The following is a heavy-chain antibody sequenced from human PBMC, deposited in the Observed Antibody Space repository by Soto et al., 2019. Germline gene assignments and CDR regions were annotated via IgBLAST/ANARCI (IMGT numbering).Heavy chain of an antibody. D-gene: IGHD2-2*01. CDR1: GFTFSSYS. J-gene: IGHJ5*02. Sequence: GGSLRLSCAASGFTFSSYSMNWVRQAPGKGLEWVSSISSSSSYIYYADSVKGRFTISRDNAKNSLYLQMNSLRAEDTAVYYCARGPIVVVPAVTNWFDPWGQGTLVTVSS. CDR2: ISSSSSYI. V-gene: IGHV3-21*01. CDR3: ARGPIVVVPAVTNWFDP.